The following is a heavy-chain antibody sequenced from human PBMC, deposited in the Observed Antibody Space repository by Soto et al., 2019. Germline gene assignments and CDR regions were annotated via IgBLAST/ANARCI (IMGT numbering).Heavy chain of an antibody. CDR1: GYSFTSYW. Sequence: AGYLKISSKGPGYSFTSYWIGWVPQSPAKALEWMGISSPRASDTRYSPSFHGQVTISADKSISTAYLQWSSMKAACAGMYYCARLHGSIWCPPGDYYGMEVGGQGSTVTVSS. J-gene: IGHJ6*02. D-gene: IGHD6-13*01. V-gene: IGHV5-51*01. CDR3: ARLHGSIWCPPGDYYGMEV. CDR2: SSPRASDT.